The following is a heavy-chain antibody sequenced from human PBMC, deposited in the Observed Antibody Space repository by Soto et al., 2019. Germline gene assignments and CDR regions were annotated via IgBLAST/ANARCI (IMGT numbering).Heavy chain of an antibody. V-gene: IGHV3-23*01. CDR2: ISGSGGST. Sequence: EVQLLESGGGLVQPGGSLRLSCAASGFTFSSYAMSWVRQAPGKGLEWVSAISGSGGSTYYADSVKGRFTISRDNSKNTLYLQMNSLRAEDTAVYYCAKPIYGDYYYYFDGMDVWGQGTTVTVSS. D-gene: IGHD4-17*01. CDR1: GFTFSSYA. CDR3: AKPIYGDYYYYFDGMDV. J-gene: IGHJ6*02.